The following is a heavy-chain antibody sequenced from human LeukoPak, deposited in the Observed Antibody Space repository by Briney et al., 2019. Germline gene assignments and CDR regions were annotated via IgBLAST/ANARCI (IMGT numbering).Heavy chain of an antibody. J-gene: IGHJ6*02. CDR1: GDSVSSSSAA. CDR2: IHYRSKWYN. Sequence: SQTLSLTCAISGDSVSSSSAAWNWIRQSPSRGLEWLGRIHYRSKWYNDYAVSVKGRINIKSDTSKNQFSLQLNSVAPEDTAVYYCTRTGVGSGSHYYYYGMDDWGQGTTVTVSS. D-gene: IGHD1-26*01. CDR3: TRTGVGSGSHYYYYGMDD. V-gene: IGHV6-1*01.